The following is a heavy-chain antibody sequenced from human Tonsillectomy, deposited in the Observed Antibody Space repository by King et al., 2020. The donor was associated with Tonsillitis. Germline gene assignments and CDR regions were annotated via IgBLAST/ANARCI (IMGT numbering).Heavy chain of an antibody. V-gene: IGHV3-23*04. CDR2: ISAGGGRT. CDR1: GFTFSNYA. Sequence: VQLVESGGGLVQPGGSLRLSCAASGFTFSNYAITWVRQAPGKGLEWVSAISAGGGRTYYADSVKGRVTISRDNSKNTLYLQMNSLRTEDTAVYYCARDKAAAGIFGAFDIWGQGTMVTVSS. D-gene: IGHD6-13*01. J-gene: IGHJ3*02. CDR3: ARDKAAAGIFGAFDI.